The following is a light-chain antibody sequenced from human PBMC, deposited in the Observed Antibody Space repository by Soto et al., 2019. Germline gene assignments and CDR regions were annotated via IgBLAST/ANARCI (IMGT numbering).Light chain of an antibody. CDR1: QSVSSN. CDR2: GAS. J-gene: IGKJ3*01. Sequence: EIVMTQSPATLSVSPGERATLSCRASQSVSSNLAWYQQKPGQAPRLLIYGASTRATGIPARFSGSGSGTEFTLTISSLQSEDFAVYYGQQYNNRPPFTFGPGTKVDIK. CDR3: QQYNNRPPFT. V-gene: IGKV3-15*01.